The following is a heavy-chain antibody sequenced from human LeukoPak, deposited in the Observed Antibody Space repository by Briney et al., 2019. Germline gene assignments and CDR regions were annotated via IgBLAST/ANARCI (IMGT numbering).Heavy chain of an antibody. D-gene: IGHD2-15*01. J-gene: IGHJ4*02. CDR1: GFTVSSNY. Sequence: PGGSLRLSCAASGFTVSSNYMSWVRQAPGKGLEWVSVIYSGGSTYYADSVKGRFTISRDNAKNSLYPQMNSLRAEDTAVYYCARDSIGLLRGKHYFDYWGQGTLVTVSS. CDR3: ARDSIGLLRGKHYFDY. V-gene: IGHV3-53*01. CDR2: IYSGGST.